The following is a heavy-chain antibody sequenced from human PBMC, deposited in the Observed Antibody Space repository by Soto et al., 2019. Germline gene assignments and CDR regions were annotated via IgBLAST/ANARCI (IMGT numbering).Heavy chain of an antibody. D-gene: IGHD4-4*01. J-gene: IGHJ4*02. CDR2: IYRSGST. V-gene: IGHV4-30-2*01. Sequence: SETLSLTCAVSGGSISSGGYSWSWIRQPPGKGLEWIGYIYRSGSTYYNPSLKSRVTISVDRSKNQFSLKLSSVTAADTAVYYCARAGGNSEFDYWGQGTLVTVSS. CDR1: GGSISSGGYS. CDR3: ARAGGNSEFDY.